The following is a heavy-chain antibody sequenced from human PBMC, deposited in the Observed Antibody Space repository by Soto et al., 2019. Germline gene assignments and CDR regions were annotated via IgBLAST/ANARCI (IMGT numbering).Heavy chain of an antibody. CDR3: ARRTVNIRTFYSGLKTHCFDY. D-gene: IGHD3-3*01. V-gene: IGHV4-39*01. CDR2: LYYSGST. Sequence: QLQLHESGPGLVKPSETLSLTCAVSGDYMSSSDYYWGWIRQPPGQVLEWIGSLYYSGSTYYNPSLQGRVAIAVDTAKKHFSLKLKSVTAADTAIYYCARRTVNIRTFYSGLKTHCFDYWGQGAPVTVSS. J-gene: IGHJ4*02. CDR1: GDYMSSSDYY.